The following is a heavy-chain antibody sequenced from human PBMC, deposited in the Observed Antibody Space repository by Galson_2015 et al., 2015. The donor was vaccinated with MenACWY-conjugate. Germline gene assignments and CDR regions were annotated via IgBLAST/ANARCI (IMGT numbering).Heavy chain of an antibody. V-gene: IGHV3-23*01. D-gene: IGHD6-19*01. CDR2: ISGSGGST. J-gene: IGHJ4*02. Sequence: SLRLSCAASGFTFSSYAMSWVRQAPGKGLEWVSAISGSGGSTYYADSVKGRFPNSRNNSKNTRYLQMNSRRAEETAVYYCAKDEIFGSGWYSGYWGQGTLVTASS. CDR3: AKDEIFGSGWYSGY. CDR1: GFTFSSYA.